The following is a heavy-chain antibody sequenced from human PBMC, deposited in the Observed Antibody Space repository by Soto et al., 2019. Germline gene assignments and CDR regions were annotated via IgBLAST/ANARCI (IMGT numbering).Heavy chain of an antibody. V-gene: IGHV4-30-4*01. D-gene: IGHD3-10*01. CDR2: IYYSGST. CDR1: GGSISSGDYY. J-gene: IGHJ6*02. CDR3: ARVTMYPGNYYYGMDV. Sequence: SETLSLTCTVSGGSISSGDYYWSWIRQPPGKGLEWIGYIYYSGSTYYNPSLKSRVTISVDTSKNQFSLKLSSVTAADTAVYYCARVTMYPGNYYYGMDVWGQGTTVTVSS.